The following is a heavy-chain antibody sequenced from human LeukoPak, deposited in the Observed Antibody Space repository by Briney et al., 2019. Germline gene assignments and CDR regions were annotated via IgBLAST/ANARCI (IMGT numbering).Heavy chain of an antibody. CDR2: ITSDGGDT. CDR3: ARGGYGHNMDV. D-gene: IGHD3-10*01. Sequence: GGSLRLSCVASGFTLTNYWMHWVRQAPGKGLEWVSRITSDGGDTIFADSVRGRFTTSRDNAKNTLYLQMNSLRVEDTAVYYCARGGYGHNMDVWGKGTTVTVSS. V-gene: IGHV3-74*01. CDR1: GFTLTNYW. J-gene: IGHJ6*03.